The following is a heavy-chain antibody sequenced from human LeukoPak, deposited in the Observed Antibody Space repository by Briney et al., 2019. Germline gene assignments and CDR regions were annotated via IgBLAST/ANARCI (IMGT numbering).Heavy chain of an antibody. Sequence: SETLSLTCTVSGGSISSGSYYLSWIRQPAGKGLEWIGRIYTSGSTNYNPSLKSRVTISVDTSKNQFSLKLSSVTAADTAVYYCARVTSSGYYYYYMDVWGKGTTVTVSS. D-gene: IGHD3-22*01. CDR1: GGSISSGSYY. V-gene: IGHV4-61*02. CDR2: IYTSGST. J-gene: IGHJ6*03. CDR3: ARVTSSGYYYYYMDV.